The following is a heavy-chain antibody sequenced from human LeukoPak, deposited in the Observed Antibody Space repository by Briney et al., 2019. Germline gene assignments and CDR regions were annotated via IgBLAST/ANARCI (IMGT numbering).Heavy chain of an antibody. V-gene: IGHV3-30*02. CDR3: ARAVPSRQAIDY. CDR1: AFTFSSYG. CDR2: IRYDGSNK. J-gene: IGHJ4*02. Sequence: GGSLGLTCAASAFTFSSYGMYWVRQAPDKGLEWVAFIRYDGSNKYYADSVKGRFTISRDNSKNTLYLQMNSLIPEDTAVYYCARAVPSRQAIDYWGQGTLVTVSS.